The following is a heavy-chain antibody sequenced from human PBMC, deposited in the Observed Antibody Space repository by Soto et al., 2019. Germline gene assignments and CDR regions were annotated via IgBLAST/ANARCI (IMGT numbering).Heavy chain of an antibody. CDR2: ISSCSSTI. CDR3: ARGEAVVVVAATLNWFDP. Sequence: PGGSLRLSCAASGFTFSSYSMNWVRQAPGKGLEWVSYISSCSSTIYYADSVKGRFTISRDNAKNSLYLQMNSLRDEDTAVYYCARGEAVVVVAATLNWFDPWGQGTLVTVS. CDR1: GFTFSSYS. D-gene: IGHD2-15*01. J-gene: IGHJ5*02. V-gene: IGHV3-48*02.